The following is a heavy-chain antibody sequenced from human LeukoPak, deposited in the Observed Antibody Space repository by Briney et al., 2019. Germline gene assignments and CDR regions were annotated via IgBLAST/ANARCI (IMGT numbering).Heavy chain of an antibody. CDR3: ARSGSYSGPDAFDI. V-gene: IGHV4-30-4*07. CDR1: GGSISSGGYS. CDR2: IYYSGST. J-gene: IGHJ3*02. Sequence: SETLSLTCAVSGGSISSGGYSWSWIRQPPGKGLEWIGYIYYSGSTYYNPSLKSRVTISVDTSKNQFSLKLSSVTAADTAVYYCARSGSYSGPDAFDIWGQGTMVTVSS. D-gene: IGHD1-26*01.